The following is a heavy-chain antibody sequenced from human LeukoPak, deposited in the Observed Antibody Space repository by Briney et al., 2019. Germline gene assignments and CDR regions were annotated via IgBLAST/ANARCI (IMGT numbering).Heavy chain of an antibody. D-gene: IGHD3-10*01. CDR2: INHSGST. V-gene: IGHV4-34*01. CDR3: ARGYYGSGSYRWNWFDP. Sequence: SETLSLTCAVYGGSFSGYYWSWIRQPPGKELEWIGEINHSGSTNYNPSLKSRVTISVDTSKNQFSLKLSSVTAADTAVYYCARGYYGSGSYRWNWFDPWGQGTLVTVSS. J-gene: IGHJ5*02. CDR1: GGSFSGYY.